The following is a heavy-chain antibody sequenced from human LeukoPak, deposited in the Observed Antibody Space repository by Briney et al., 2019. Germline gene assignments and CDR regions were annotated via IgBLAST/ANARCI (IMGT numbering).Heavy chain of an antibody. CDR2: ISSSGSTI. Sequence: GGSLRLSRAASGFTFSDYYMSWIRQAPGKGLEWVSYISSSGSTIYYADSVKGRFTISRDNAKNSLYLQMNSLRAEDTAVYYCARARLQYYYDSSGYYPWGQGTLVTVSS. D-gene: IGHD3-22*01. CDR3: ARARLQYYYDSSGYYP. J-gene: IGHJ5*02. V-gene: IGHV3-11*04. CDR1: GFTFSDYY.